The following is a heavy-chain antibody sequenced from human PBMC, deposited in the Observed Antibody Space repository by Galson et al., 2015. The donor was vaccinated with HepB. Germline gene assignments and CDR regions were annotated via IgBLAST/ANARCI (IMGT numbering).Heavy chain of an antibody. D-gene: IGHD2-15*01. Sequence: SVKVSCKAFGYSLKNYGISWVRQAPGQGLEWMGWISGYNGDTNIAQKVQGRLIMTTDTSTSTAYMELRSLRSDDTAVYYCARDGFDCRGGSCSHLDPWGQGTLVTVSS. V-gene: IGHV1-18*04. CDR3: ARDGFDCRGGSCSHLDP. J-gene: IGHJ5*02. CDR2: ISGYNGDT. CDR1: GYSLKNYG.